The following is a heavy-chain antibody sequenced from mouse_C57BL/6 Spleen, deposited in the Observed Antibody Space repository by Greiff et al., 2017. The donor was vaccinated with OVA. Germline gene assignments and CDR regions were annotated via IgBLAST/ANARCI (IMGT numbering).Heavy chain of an antibody. Sequence: EVKLQQSGPELVKPGASVKISCKASGYTFTDYYMNWVKQSHGKSLEWIGDINPNNGGTSYNQKFKGKATLTVDKSSSTAYMELRSLTSEDSAVYYCARRMGAMDYWGQGTSVTVSS. CDR1: GYTFTDYY. CDR2: INPNNGGT. CDR3: ARRMGAMDY. J-gene: IGHJ4*01. V-gene: IGHV1-26*01. D-gene: IGHD2-3*01.